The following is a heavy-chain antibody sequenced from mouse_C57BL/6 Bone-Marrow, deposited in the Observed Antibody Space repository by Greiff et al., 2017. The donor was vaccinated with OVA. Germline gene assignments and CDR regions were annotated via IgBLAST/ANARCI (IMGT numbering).Heavy chain of an antibody. CDR1: GFTFSSYA. CDR3: ARDGGYD. Sequence: EVKVVESGGGLVKPGGSLKLSCAASGFTFSSYAMSWVRQTPEKRLEWVATISDGGSYTYYPDNVKGRFTISRDNAKNNLYLQMSHLKSEDTAMYYCARDGGYDWGQGTLVTVSA. J-gene: IGHJ3*01. D-gene: IGHD2-14*01. CDR2: ISDGGSYT. V-gene: IGHV5-4*01.